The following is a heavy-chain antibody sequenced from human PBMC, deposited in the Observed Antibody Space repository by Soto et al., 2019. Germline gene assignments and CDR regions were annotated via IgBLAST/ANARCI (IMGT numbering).Heavy chain of an antibody. Sequence: SETLSLTCTVSGGSISRSSYYWGWIRQPPGKGLEWIGSIYNSGSTYYNPSLKSRVSISVDTSKNQFSLKLSSVTAADTAVYYCARQRPRPQQWLLSFGDWGQGTLVTVSS. V-gene: IGHV4-39*01. CDR3: ARQRPRPQQWLLSFGD. CDR1: GGSISRSSYY. CDR2: IYNSGST. J-gene: IGHJ4*02. D-gene: IGHD6-19*01.